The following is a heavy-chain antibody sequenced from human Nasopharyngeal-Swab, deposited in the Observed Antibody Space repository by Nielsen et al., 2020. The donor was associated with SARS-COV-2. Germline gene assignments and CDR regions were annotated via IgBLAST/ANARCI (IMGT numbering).Heavy chain of an antibody. J-gene: IGHJ4*02. Sequence: GGSLRLFCAASGFTFSSYGMHWVRQAPGKGLEWVAVISYDGSNKYYADSVKGRFTISRDNSKNTLYLQMNSLRAEDTAVYYCAKDRGAPDYWGQGTLVTVSS. CDR1: GFTFSSYG. D-gene: IGHD1-26*01. CDR2: ISYDGSNK. V-gene: IGHV3-30*18. CDR3: AKDRGAPDY.